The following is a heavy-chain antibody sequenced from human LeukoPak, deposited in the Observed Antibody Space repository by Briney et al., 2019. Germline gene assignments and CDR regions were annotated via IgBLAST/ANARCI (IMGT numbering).Heavy chain of an antibody. J-gene: IGHJ4*02. D-gene: IGHD1-26*01. CDR1: GFTFSNYW. V-gene: IGHV3-7*01. CDR2: IKQDGSET. CDR3: VTELSGSFPT. Sequence: GGSLRLSCAASGFTFSNYWMSWVRQAPGKGLEWVANIKQDGSETYYVDSVKGRFIISRDNAKNSLYLQMNSLRGEDTAVYYCVTELSGSFPTWGQGTLLTVSS.